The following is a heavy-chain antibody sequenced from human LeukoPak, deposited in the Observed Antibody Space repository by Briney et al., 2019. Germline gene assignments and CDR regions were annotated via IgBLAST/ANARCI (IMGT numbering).Heavy chain of an antibody. CDR3: AKGKKVRGYSGYDSKIFDY. J-gene: IGHJ4*02. D-gene: IGHD5-12*01. CDR1: GFTFSNYA. CDR2: ISGSGGST. V-gene: IGHV3-23*01. Sequence: PGGSLRLSCAASGFTFSNYAMSWVRQAPGKGLEWVSGISGSGGSTYYADSVKGRFTISRDNSKNTLYLQMNSLRAEDTAVYYCAKGKKVRGYSGYDSKIFDYWGQGTLVTVSS.